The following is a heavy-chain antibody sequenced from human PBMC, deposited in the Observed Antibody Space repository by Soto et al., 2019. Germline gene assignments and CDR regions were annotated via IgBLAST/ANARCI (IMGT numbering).Heavy chain of an antibody. CDR1: GGSFSGYY. Sequence: SETLSLTCAVYGGSFSGYYWSWILQPPGKGLEWIGEINHSGSTNYNPSLKSRVTISVDTSKNQFSLKLSSVTAADTAVYYCARGLADYIWGSYRAYYYYMDVWGKGTTVTVSS. V-gene: IGHV4-34*01. D-gene: IGHD3-16*02. CDR2: INHSGST. J-gene: IGHJ6*03. CDR3: ARGLADYIWGSYRAYYYYMDV.